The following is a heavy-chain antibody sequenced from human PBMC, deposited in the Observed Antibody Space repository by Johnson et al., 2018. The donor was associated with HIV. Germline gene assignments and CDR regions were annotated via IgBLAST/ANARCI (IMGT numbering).Heavy chain of an antibody. J-gene: IGHJ3*02. CDR3: AREIGGSFSGGFDI. D-gene: IGHD1-26*01. CDR2: ISWNSGTI. CDR1: GFTFSSYD. V-gene: IGHV3-48*04. Sequence: VQLVESGGGLVQPGGSLRLSCAASGFTFSSYDMHWVRQAPGKGLELVSTISWNSGTIGYADSVKGRFTISRDNAKNSLYLQMNSLRAEDTAVYYCAREIGGSFSGGFDIWGQGTMVTVSS.